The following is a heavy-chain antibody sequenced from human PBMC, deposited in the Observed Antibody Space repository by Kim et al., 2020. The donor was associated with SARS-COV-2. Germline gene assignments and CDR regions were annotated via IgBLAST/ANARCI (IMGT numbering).Heavy chain of an antibody. J-gene: IGHJ5*02. CDR3: ARAVAGIGWFDP. D-gene: IGHD6-19*01. Sequence: NYNPSLKSRVTISVDTSKNQFSLKLSSVTAADTAVYYCARAVAGIGWFDPWGQGTLVTVSS. V-gene: IGHV4-34*01.